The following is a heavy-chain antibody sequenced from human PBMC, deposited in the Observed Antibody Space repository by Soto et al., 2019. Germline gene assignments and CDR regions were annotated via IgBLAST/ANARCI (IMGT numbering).Heavy chain of an antibody. V-gene: IGHV1-69*02. D-gene: IGHD3-10*01. Sequence: QVQLVQSGAEVKKPGSSVKVSCSASAGTFDSYTISWVRQVPGQGLEWMGRIIPMLRMANFAQNFQGRVTMNADEYTSKAYMVLSSLRSEETAVYFCATNYGSGSTHFDHWGQGTPVTVTS. J-gene: IGHJ4*02. CDR1: AGTFDSYT. CDR3: ATNYGSGSTHFDH. CDR2: IIPMLRMA.